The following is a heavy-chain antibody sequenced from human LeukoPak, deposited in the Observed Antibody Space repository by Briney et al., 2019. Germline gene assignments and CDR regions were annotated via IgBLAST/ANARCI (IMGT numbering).Heavy chain of an antibody. CDR1: GYSISSGYY. D-gene: IGHD3/OR15-3a*01. V-gene: IGHV4-38-2*02. Sequence: SETLSLTCTVSGYSISSGYYWGWIRQPPGKGLEWIGTIYYSGNTYYNPSLKSRVTISVDTSKNQFSLKLSSVTAADTAVYYCARDWTSSGSYYFDYWGQGTLVTVSS. J-gene: IGHJ4*02. CDR2: IYYSGNT. CDR3: ARDWTSSGSYYFDY.